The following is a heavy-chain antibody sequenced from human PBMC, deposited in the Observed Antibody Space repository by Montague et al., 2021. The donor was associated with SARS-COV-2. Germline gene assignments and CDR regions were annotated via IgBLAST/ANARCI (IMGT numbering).Heavy chain of an antibody. Sequence: SETLSLTCTVSGGSISSSSYYWGWICQPPGKGLEWIGSIYYSGSTYYNPSLKSRVTISVDTSKNQFSLKLSSVTAADTAVYYCASLPRITIFGVVIHFDYWGQGTLVTVSS. CDR1: GGSISSSSYY. CDR3: ASLPRITIFGVVIHFDY. CDR2: IYYSGST. J-gene: IGHJ4*02. V-gene: IGHV4-39*01. D-gene: IGHD3-3*01.